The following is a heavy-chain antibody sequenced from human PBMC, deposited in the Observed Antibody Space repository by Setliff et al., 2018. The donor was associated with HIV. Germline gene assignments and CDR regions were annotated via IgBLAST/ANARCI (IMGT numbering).Heavy chain of an antibody. CDR3: ARQNSGWGVGLYYFDY. J-gene: IGHJ4*02. Sequence: SETLSLTCSVSGGSISSSSDYWGWIRQPPGKGLEWIGSIYYSGSIYCNPSLKSRVTISVDTPNNHFSLRLSSVTAADTALYYCARQNSGWGVGLYYFDYWGRGTLVTVSS. CDR1: GGSISSSSDY. V-gene: IGHV4-39*01. CDR2: IYYSGSI. D-gene: IGHD6-19*01.